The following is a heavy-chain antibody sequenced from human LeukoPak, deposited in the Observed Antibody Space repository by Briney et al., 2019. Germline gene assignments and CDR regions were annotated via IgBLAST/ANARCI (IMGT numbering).Heavy chain of an antibody. CDR2: ISYDGSNK. CDR3: AKLLPGDYGHCY. V-gene: IGHV3-30*18. Sequence: TGGSLRLSCAASGFTFSRYGMHWVRQAPGKGLEWVAVISYDGSNKYYADSVKGRFTISRDNSKNTLYLQVNSLRAEDTAVYYCAKLLPGDYGHCYWGQGTLVTVSS. D-gene: IGHD4-17*01. CDR1: GFTFSRYG. J-gene: IGHJ4*02.